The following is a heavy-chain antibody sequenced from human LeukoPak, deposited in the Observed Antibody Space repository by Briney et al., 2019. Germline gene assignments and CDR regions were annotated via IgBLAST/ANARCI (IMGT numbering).Heavy chain of an antibody. CDR3: AKASAGSSWYLGDGY. Sequence: PGGSLRLSCAASGFTFSSYGMHWVRQAPGKGLEWVAFIRYDGSNKYYADSVKGRFTISRDNSKNTLYLQMNSLRAEDTAVYYCAKASAGSSWYLGDGYWGQGTLVTVSS. CDR2: IRYDGSNK. D-gene: IGHD6-13*01. J-gene: IGHJ4*02. V-gene: IGHV3-30*02. CDR1: GFTFSSYG.